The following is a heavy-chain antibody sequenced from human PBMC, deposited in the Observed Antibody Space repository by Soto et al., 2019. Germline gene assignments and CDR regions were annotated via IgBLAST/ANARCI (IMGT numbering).Heavy chain of an antibody. D-gene: IGHD3-10*01. J-gene: IGHJ6*02. CDR1: GFTFSSYS. Sequence: SGGSLRLSCAASGFTFSSYSMNWVRQAPGKGLEWVSSISSSSSYIYYADSVKGRFTISRDNAKNSLYLQMNSLRAEDTAVYYCATPKDPSGSYYHYYGMDVWGQGNTVTV. CDR2: ISSSSSYI. V-gene: IGHV3-21*01. CDR3: ATPKDPSGSYYHYYGMDV.